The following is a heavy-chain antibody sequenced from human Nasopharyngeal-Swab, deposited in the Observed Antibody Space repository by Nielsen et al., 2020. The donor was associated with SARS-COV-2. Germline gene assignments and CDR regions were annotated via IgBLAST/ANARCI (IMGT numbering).Heavy chain of an antibody. CDR2: ISGSGGST. D-gene: IGHD2-2*02. CDR1: GFTFSSYA. V-gene: IGHV3-23*01. J-gene: IGHJ4*02. Sequence: GESLKISFAASGFTFSSYAMSWVRQAPGKGLEWVSAISGSGGSTYYADSVKGRFTISRDNSKNTLYLQMNSLRAEDTAVYYCAKGYCSSTSCYNVFDYWGQGTLVTVSS. CDR3: AKGYCSSTSCYNVFDY.